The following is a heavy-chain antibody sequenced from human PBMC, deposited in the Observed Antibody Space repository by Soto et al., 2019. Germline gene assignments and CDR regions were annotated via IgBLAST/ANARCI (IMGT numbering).Heavy chain of an antibody. CDR2: LYYGGST. Sequence: QLQLQESGPGLVKPSETLSLTCTVSCGSICSSDYYWGWIRQPPGTALEWIGYLYYGGSTYYNPSLKSRVTISVDTPRNHFCLNLSSVTAADTAVYYCARHRATNVYYFYYGMDVWGQGTTVTVSS. V-gene: IGHV4-39*01. CDR1: CGSICSSDYY. D-gene: IGHD1-1*01. J-gene: IGHJ6*02. CDR3: ARHRATNVYYFYYGMDV.